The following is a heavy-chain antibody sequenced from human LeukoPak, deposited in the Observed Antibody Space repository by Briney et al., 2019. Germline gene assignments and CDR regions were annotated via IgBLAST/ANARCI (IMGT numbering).Heavy chain of an antibody. CDR1: GGSISSGDYY. CDR3: ARELRYYYMDV. V-gene: IGHV4-30-4*08. CDR2: IYYSGST. J-gene: IGHJ6*03. Sequence: SETLSLTCTVSGGSISSGDYYWSWIRQPPGKGLEWIGYIYYSGSTYYNPSLKSRVTISVDTSKIQSSLKLSSVTAADTAGYYCARELRYYYMDVWGKGTTVTVSS.